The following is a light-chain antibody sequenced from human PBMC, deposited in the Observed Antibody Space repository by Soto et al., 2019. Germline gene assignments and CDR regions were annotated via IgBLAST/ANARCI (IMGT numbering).Light chain of an antibody. CDR3: LQDYNYPRT. J-gene: IGKJ1*01. CDR2: AAS. Sequence: AIQMTQSPSSLSASVGDRVTITCRASQAIRNDLGWYQQKPGKAPKLLIYAASSLESGVPSRFSGSGSGTDFTLTISSLQPEDFATYYCLQDYNYPRTFGQGTKVEIK. CDR1: QAIRND. V-gene: IGKV1-6*01.